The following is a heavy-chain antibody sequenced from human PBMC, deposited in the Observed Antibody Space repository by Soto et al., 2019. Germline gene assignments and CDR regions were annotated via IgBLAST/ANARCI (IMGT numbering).Heavy chain of an antibody. CDR2: IYPGDSDT. V-gene: IGHV5-51*01. Sequence: GESLKISCKGSGYSFTSYWIGWVRQMPGKGLEWMGIIYPGDSDTRYSPSFQGQVTISADKSISTAYLQWSSLKASDTAMYYCARRDYDFWSGFFGGMDVWGQGTTVTVSS. D-gene: IGHD3-3*01. CDR3: ARRDYDFWSGFFGGMDV. CDR1: GYSFTSYW. J-gene: IGHJ6*02.